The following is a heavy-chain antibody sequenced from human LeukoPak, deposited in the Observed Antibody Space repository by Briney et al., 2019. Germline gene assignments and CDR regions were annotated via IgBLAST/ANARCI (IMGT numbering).Heavy chain of an antibody. J-gene: IGHJ4*02. Sequence: GGSLRLSCAASGFTVSSNYMSWVRQAPGKGLEWVAIISNDGSRKYYAHSVEGRFTISRDNSKNTLYLQMDSLRAEDTAVYYCARDRAWNYFDYWGQGTLVTVSS. V-gene: IGHV3-30*03. CDR2: ISNDGSRK. CDR1: GFTVSSNY. CDR3: ARDRAWNYFDY. D-gene: IGHD3-3*01.